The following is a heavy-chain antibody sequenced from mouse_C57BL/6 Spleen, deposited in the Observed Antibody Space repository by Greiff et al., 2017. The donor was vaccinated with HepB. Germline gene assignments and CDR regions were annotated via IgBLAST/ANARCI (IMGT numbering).Heavy chain of an antibody. Sequence: EVKLMESGPGLVKPSQSLSLTCSVTGYSITSGYYWNWIRQFPGNKLEWMGYISYDGSNNYNPSLKNRISITRDTSKNQFFLKLNSVTTEDTATYYCARNYYGSSYFAYWGQGTLFTVSA. V-gene: IGHV3-6*01. CDR1: GYSITSGYY. CDR2: ISYDGSN. J-gene: IGHJ3*01. CDR3: ARNYYGSSYFAY. D-gene: IGHD1-1*01.